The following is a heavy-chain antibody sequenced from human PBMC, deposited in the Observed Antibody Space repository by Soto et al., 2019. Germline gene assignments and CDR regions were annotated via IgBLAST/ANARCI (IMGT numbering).Heavy chain of an antibody. D-gene: IGHD3-3*01. J-gene: IGHJ5*02. CDR2: INHSGST. CDR3: ARGSGYYPNWFDP. Sequence: PSETLSLTCSVYGGCFSGYYWSWIRQHPGKGLEWIGEINHSGSTNYNPSLKSRVTISVDTSKNQFSLKLSSVTAADTDVYYCARGSGYYPNWFDPWGQGTLVTVSS. CDR1: GGCFSGYY. V-gene: IGHV4-34*01.